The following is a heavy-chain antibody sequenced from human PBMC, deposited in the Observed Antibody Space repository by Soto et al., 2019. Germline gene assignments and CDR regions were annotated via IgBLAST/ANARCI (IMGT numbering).Heavy chain of an antibody. Sequence: EVQLVESGGGLVKPGGSLRLSCAASGFTFSSYSMNWVRQAPGKGLEWVSSISSSSSSIYYADSVKGRFTISRDNAKNSLYLQMNSLRAEDTAVYYCGAGAYRFDYWGQGTLVTVSS. V-gene: IGHV3-21*01. CDR3: GAGAYRFDY. CDR1: GFTFSSYS. J-gene: IGHJ4*02. D-gene: IGHD2-2*01. CDR2: ISSSSSSI.